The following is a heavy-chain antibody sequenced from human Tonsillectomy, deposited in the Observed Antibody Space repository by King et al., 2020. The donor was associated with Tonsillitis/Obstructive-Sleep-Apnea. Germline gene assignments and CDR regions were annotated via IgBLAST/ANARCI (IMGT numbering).Heavy chain of an antibody. D-gene: IGHD2-2*01. CDR3: ARALTGDCSSTSFSFDY. CDR2: IYPGDSDT. V-gene: IGHV5-51*01. CDR1: GYSFTSYW. Sequence: EVQLVESGAEVKKPGESLMISCAGSGYSFTSYWIAWVRQMPGKGLEWMGIIYPGDSDTRYSPSFQGQVTISVDKSISTAYLQWSSLKASDTAMYYCARALTGDCSSTSFSFDYWGQGTLVTVSS. J-gene: IGHJ4*02.